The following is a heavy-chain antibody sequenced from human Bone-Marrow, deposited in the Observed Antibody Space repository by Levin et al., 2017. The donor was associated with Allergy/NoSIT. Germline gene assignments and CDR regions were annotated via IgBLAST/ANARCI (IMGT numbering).Heavy chain of an antibody. V-gene: IGHV3-23*01. J-gene: IGHJ4*02. D-gene: IGHD3-16*01. CDR2: IGADSDNI. Sequence: GESLKISCVVSGFTFTSSAMGWFRQAPGKGLEWVSVIGADSDNIHHADSVKGRFTISRDNSKNTVFLQIDSLRAEDTAVYYCANYRQRGIDYWGQGTLVTVSS. CDR1: GFTFTSSA. CDR3: ANYRQRGIDY.